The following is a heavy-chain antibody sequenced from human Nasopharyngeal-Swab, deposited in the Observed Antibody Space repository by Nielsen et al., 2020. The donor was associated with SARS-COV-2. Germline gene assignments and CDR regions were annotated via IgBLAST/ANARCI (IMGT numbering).Heavy chain of an antibody. CDR1: GYTSTSYD. D-gene: IGHD2-2*02. V-gene: IGHV1-8*01. J-gene: IGHJ6*03. CDR3: ARAGEGVVVTAAILGGNYYYYYYMDV. CDR2: MNPNSGNT. Sequence: ASVKASCKAPGYTSTSYDINWVRQATRLGLERTGWMNPNSGNTGYAQKFQGRVTMTRNTSISTAYMELSSLRSEDTAVYYCARAGEGVVVTAAILGGNYYYYYYMDVWGKGTTVTVSS.